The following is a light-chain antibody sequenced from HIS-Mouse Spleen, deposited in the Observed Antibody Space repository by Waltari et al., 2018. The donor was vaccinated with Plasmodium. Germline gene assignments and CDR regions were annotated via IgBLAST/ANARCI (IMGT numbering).Light chain of an antibody. CDR3: NSRDSSGNHWV. CDR1: SLRSYY. CDR2: GKT. V-gene: IGLV3-19*01. Sequence: SSELTQDPAVSVALGQPVRITCQGDSLRSYYASWYQQKPGQAPVLVIYGKTNRPSGIPDRFSGSSSGNTASLTITGAQAEDEADYYCNSRDSSGNHWVFGGGTKLTVL. J-gene: IGLJ3*02.